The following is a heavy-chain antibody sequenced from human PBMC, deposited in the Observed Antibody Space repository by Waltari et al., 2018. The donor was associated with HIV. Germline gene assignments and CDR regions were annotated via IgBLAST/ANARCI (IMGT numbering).Heavy chain of an antibody. CDR1: GFTFSSSW. D-gene: IGHD6-13*01. J-gene: IGHJ6*02. CDR3: ASGYSSSWRSDYYYYGMDV. CDR2: INSDGSST. V-gene: IGHV3-74*01. Sequence: EVQLVESGGGFVQPGGSLRPSCAASGFTFSSSWMHWFRQAPGKGLVWVSRINSDGSSTSYADSVKGRFTISRDNAKNTLYLQMNSLRAEDTAVYYCASGYSSSWRSDYYYYGMDVWGQGTTVTVSS.